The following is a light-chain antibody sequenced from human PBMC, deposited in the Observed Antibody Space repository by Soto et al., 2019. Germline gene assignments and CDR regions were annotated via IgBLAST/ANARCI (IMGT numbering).Light chain of an antibody. CDR3: QQYNTYPLT. CDR1: QSISTW. V-gene: IGKV1-5*03. Sequence: DIQMTQSPSTLSASVGDRVTITCRASQSISTWLAWYQQKPGKAPELLIHKASSLEGGVPSRFGGSGSGTLFNITISSLHPDDFATSYCQQYNTYPLTFGGGTTVDIK. CDR2: KAS. J-gene: IGKJ4*01.